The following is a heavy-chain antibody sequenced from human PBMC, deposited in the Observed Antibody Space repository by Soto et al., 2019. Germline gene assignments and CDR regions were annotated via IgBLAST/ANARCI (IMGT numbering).Heavy chain of an antibody. CDR3: ARAPGNYYYSMDV. V-gene: IGHV3-74*01. J-gene: IGHJ6*03. CDR2: INSDGSST. Sequence: EVQLVESGGGLVQPGGSLRLSCAASGFTFSSYWMHWVRQAPGKGLVWVSRINSDGSSTSYADSVKGPFTISRDNAKNTLHLHMNSLRAEDTGVYYCARAPGNYYYSMDVWGKGTTVTVSS. CDR1: GFTFSSYW.